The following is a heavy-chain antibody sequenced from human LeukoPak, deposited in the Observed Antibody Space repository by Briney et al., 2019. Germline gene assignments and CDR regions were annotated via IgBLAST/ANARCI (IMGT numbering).Heavy chain of an antibody. CDR2: IYYSGST. D-gene: IGHD6-13*01. CDR3: ARLPGIAAV. CDR1: GGSTSRYY. Sequence: SETLSLTCTVSGGSTSRYYWSWIRQSPGKRLEWLGYIYYSGSTTYNPSLKSRLTMSVDTSKNQISLKLISLTAADTAVYYCARLPGIAAVWGQGTLVTVSS. V-gene: IGHV4-59*08. J-gene: IGHJ4*02.